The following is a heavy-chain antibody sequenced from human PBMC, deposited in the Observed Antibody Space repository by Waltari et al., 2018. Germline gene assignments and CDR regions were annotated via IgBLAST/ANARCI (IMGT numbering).Heavy chain of an antibody. CDR2: IRYDASQN. Sequence: QVQLVESGGGVVQSGTSLRLSCAASGFTFSHYAMHWVRQAPGEGLEWVAVIRYDASQNYYADPVKGRFTISRDNSKNTVYLQMNGLRAEDTAVYFCARVSHERLGYSSGWSYFDYAGQGTLVTVSS. D-gene: IGHD6-19*01. CDR3: ARVSHERLGYSSGWSYFDY. CDR1: GFTFSHYA. J-gene: IGHJ4*02. V-gene: IGHV3-33*01.